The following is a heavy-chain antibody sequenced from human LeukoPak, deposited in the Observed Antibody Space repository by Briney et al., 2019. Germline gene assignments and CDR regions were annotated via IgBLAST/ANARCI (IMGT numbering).Heavy chain of an antibody. CDR3: AKGSLVGAYNWNDGTGEFDF. Sequence: GGSLRLSCAASGFTFNTYSLIWVRQAPGKGLEWVSSISGSSTYIFYADSVKGRFTISRDNAKNSLYLQMNSLRAEDTAVYYCAKGSLVGAYNWNDGTGEFDFWGQGTLVTVSS. J-gene: IGHJ4*02. V-gene: IGHV3-21*01. CDR2: ISGSSTYI. D-gene: IGHD1-20*01. CDR1: GFTFNTYS.